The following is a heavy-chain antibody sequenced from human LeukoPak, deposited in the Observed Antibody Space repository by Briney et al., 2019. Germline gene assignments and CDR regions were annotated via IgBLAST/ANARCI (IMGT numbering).Heavy chain of an antibody. J-gene: IGHJ4*02. D-gene: IGHD4-11*01. Sequence: ASVKVSCKASGYTFTSYYMHWVRQAPGQGLEWMGIINPSGGSTSYAQKFQGRVTMTRDMSTSTVYTELSSLRSEDTAVYYCARAPSNYAYIDYWGQGTLVTVSS. CDR1: GYTFTSYY. CDR3: ARAPSNYAYIDY. CDR2: INPSGGST. V-gene: IGHV1-46*01.